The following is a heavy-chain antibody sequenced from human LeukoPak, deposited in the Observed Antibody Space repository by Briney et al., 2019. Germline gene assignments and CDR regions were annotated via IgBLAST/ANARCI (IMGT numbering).Heavy chain of an antibody. V-gene: IGHV3-23*01. CDR1: GFTFSNYA. D-gene: IGHD2-2*01. J-gene: IGHJ6*03. CDR2: LSGSGFST. Sequence: GGSLRLSCVASGFTFSNYAMSWVRQAPGRGLEWVSTLSGSGFSTYYADSVKGRFTISRDNAKKSLYLQMTSLRVEDTAVYYCARLPVVPAAIIYYYYYYMDVWGKGTTVTVSS. CDR3: ARLPVVPAAIIYYYYYYMDV.